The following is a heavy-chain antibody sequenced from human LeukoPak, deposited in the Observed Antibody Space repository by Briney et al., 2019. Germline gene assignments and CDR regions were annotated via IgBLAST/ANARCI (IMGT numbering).Heavy chain of an antibody. V-gene: IGHV3-23*01. CDR2: ISNRGGGT. CDR3: ARDSYGSGSYVDY. Sequence: GGSLRLSCAASGFTFTNYAMSWIRQAPGRGLEWVSVISNRGGGTYYADSVKGRFTMSRDNSKNTLDLQMNSLRAEDTAVYYCARDSYGSGSYVDYWGQGTLVTVSS. D-gene: IGHD3-10*01. CDR1: GFTFTNYA. J-gene: IGHJ4*02.